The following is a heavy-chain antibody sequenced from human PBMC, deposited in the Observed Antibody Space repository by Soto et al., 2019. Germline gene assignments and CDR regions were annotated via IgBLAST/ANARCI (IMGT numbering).Heavy chain of an antibody. Sequence: QVQLVQSGAEVEKPGASAKVSCKASGYTFTTYDFNWVRQAPGHGLEWMGWMNPDTGNTGYAQKFQGRVTMTRDTSISTAFMALSGLTAEDTSVYYCARALGYSSTSRLDLWGQGTLVTVSS. J-gene: IGHJ4*02. CDR2: MNPDTGNT. D-gene: IGHD6-19*01. CDR1: GYTFTTYD. CDR3: ARALGYSSTSRLDL. V-gene: IGHV1-8*01.